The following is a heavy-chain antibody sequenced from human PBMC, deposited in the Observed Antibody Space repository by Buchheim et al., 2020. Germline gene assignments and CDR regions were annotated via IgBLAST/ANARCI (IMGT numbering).Heavy chain of an antibody. J-gene: IGHJ4*02. V-gene: IGHV3-33*01. Sequence: QVQLVESGGGVVQPGRSLRLSCAASGFTFSSNGMHWVRQAPGKGLEWVAVIWYDGSNKFYADSVKGRFTISRDNSKNTLYLQMDSLRAEDTAVYYCAGDPRGSSLDYWGQGTL. CDR1: GFTFSSNG. CDR2: IWYDGSNK. CDR3: AGDPRGSSLDY. D-gene: IGHD3-10*01.